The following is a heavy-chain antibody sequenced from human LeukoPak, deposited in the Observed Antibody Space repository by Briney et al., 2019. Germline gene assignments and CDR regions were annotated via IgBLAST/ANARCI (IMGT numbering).Heavy chain of an antibody. Sequence: GGSLRLSCAASGFTFSSYGMQWVRQAPGKGLEWVAFIRYDGSNKYYADSVKGRFTISRDNSKNTLYLKMNSLRAEDTAVYYCARPKYSSSWQIFDYWGQGTLVTASS. J-gene: IGHJ4*02. D-gene: IGHD6-13*01. CDR1: GFTFSSYG. V-gene: IGHV3-30*02. CDR3: ARPKYSSSWQIFDY. CDR2: IRYDGSNK.